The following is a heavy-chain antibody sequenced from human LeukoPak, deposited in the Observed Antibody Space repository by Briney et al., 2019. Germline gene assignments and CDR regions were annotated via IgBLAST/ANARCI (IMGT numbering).Heavy chain of an antibody. CDR2: IYSGGST. V-gene: IGHV3-53*04. J-gene: IGHJ4*02. Sequence: SGGSLRLSCAASGFTVSSNYMSWVRQAPGKGLEWVSVIYSGGSTYYADSVKGRLTISRHNSKNTLYLQMNSLRAEDTAVYYCARGVYHYYGSGSYIDYWGQGTLVTVSS. CDR1: GFTVSSNY. CDR3: ARGVYHYYGSGSYIDY. D-gene: IGHD3-10*01.